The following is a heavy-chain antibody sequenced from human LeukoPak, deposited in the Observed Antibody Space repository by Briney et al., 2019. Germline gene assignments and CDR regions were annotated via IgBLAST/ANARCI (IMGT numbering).Heavy chain of an antibody. D-gene: IGHD5-12*01. CDR1: GITVSSNY. J-gene: IGHJ6*02. CDR3: ARDSWVGYSGYIYYYGMDV. Sequence: PGGSLRLSCAASGITVSSNYMSWVRQAPGKGLEWVANIKQDGSEKYYVDSVKGRFTISRDNAKNSLYLQMNSLRAEDTAVYYCARDSWVGYSGYIYYYGMDVWGQGTTVTVSS. CDR2: IKQDGSEK. V-gene: IGHV3-7*01.